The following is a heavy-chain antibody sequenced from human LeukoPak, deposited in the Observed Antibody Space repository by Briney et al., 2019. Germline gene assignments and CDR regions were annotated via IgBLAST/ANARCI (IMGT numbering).Heavy chain of an antibody. V-gene: IGHV4-59*08. CDR2: IYYSGST. Sequence: SETLSLTCTVSGGSISSYYWSWIRQPPGKGLEWIGYIYYSGSTNYNPSLKSRVTISVDTSKNQFSLKLSSVTAADTAVYYCARPNGYYDILTAYSHWGQGTLVTVSS. D-gene: IGHD3-9*01. CDR3: ARPNGYYDILTAYSH. CDR1: GGSISSYY. J-gene: IGHJ4*02.